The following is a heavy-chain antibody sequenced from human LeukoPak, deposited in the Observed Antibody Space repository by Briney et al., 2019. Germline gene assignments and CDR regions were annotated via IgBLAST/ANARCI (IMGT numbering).Heavy chain of an antibody. CDR3: VGDFQYAFDI. CDR1: GFTFSSFS. V-gene: IGHV3-48*01. CDR2: INNGGTTI. Sequence: GGSLRLSCAASGFTFSSFSMNWVRQAPGKGLEWFSYINNGGTTISYADSVKGRFTISRDNAENSLYLQMNSLRADDTAVYYCVGDFQYAFDIWGQGTVVTVSS. J-gene: IGHJ3*02.